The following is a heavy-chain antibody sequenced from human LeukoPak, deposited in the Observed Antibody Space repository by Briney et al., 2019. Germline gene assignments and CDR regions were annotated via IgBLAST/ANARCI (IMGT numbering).Heavy chain of an antibody. CDR1: GFTFSSYG. J-gene: IGHJ4*02. D-gene: IGHD4-11*01. CDR3: AKDPYSNFPGIFY. Sequence: GGSLRLSCAASGFTFSSYGMHWVRQAPGKGLEWVAFIRYDGSNKYYADSVKGRFTISRDNSKNTLYLQMNSLRAEDTAVYYCAKDPYSNFPGIFYRGQGTLVTVSS. CDR2: IRYDGSNK. V-gene: IGHV3-30*02.